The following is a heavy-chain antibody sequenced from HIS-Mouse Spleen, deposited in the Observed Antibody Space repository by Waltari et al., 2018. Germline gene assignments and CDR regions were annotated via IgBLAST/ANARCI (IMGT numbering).Heavy chain of an antibody. CDR1: GFTFSSYG. D-gene: IGHD6-19*01. V-gene: IGHV3-30*18. CDR2: ISYDGSNK. Sequence: QVQLVESGGGVVQPGRSRRLSCSASGFTFSSYGIHWVRQAPGKGLEWVAVISYDGSNKYYADSVKGRFTISRDNSKNTLYLQMNSLRAEDTAVYYCAKVGAPVAEGGYWGQGTLVTVSS. J-gene: IGHJ4*02. CDR3: AKVGAPVAEGGY.